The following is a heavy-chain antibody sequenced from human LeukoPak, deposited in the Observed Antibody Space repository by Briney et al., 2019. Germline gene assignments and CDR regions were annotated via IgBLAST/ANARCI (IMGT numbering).Heavy chain of an antibody. CDR3: AKDRGYSSSWYVPIDY. CDR2: FSGNGGIT. V-gene: IGHV3-23*01. D-gene: IGHD6-13*01. CDR1: LFTFSSYL. J-gene: IGHJ4*02. Sequence: PGGSLLLSFSVSLFTFSSYLIRSGRRATGWGVGWVSAFSGNGGITYYADSVKGRCTISRDNSKNTLYLQMNSLRAEDTAVYYCAKDRGYSSSWYVPIDYWGQGTLVTVSS.